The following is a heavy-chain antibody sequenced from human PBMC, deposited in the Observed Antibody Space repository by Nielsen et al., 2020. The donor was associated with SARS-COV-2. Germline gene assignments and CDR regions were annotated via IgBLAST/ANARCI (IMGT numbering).Heavy chain of an antibody. CDR2: ISYDGSNK. J-gene: IGHJ3*02. V-gene: IGHV3-30*18. D-gene: IGHD3-16*02. CDR3: AKGPGGGYLDAFDI. CDR1: GFTFSSYG. Sequence: GESLKISCAASGFTFSSYGMHWVRQAPGKGLEWVAVISYDGSNKYYADSVKGRFTISRDNSKNTLYLQMNSLRAEDTAMYYCAKGPGGGYLDAFDIWGQGTMVTVSS.